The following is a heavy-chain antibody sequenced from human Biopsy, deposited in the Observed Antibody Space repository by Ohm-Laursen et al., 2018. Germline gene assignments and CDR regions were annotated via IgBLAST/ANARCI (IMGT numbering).Heavy chain of an antibody. J-gene: IGHJ3*01. Sequence: SDALSLPCNVSGGDIKNYYWIWIRQPAGKGLEWIGRNYPVGSTKDNTSFKSQVTMSVNTSKKQLSLRLRSVPAADTAMYYCASVVLGPSNDAFDLWGQGTMVVVSS. D-gene: IGHD3-22*01. CDR1: GGDIKNYY. CDR2: NYPVGST. CDR3: ASVVLGPSNDAFDL. V-gene: IGHV4-4*07.